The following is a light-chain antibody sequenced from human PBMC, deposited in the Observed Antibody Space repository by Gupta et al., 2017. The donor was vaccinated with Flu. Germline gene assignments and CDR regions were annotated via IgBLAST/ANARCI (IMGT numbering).Light chain of an antibody. J-gene: IGLJ3*02. CDR3: SSYTTTSTLGG. CDR1: SSDIGAYNR. CDR2: DVS. V-gene: IGLV2-14*03. Sequence: QSALTQPASVSGSPGQSITISCTGTSSDIGAYNRVSWYQQHPGKAPKLMIYDVSNRPSGVSDRVACSKSGNKDSLTISGLQAEDEADYDCSSYTTTSTLGGFGGGIELTVL.